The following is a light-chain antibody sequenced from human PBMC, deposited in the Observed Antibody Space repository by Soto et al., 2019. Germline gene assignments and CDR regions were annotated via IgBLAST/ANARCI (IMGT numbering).Light chain of an antibody. CDR3: QQYYNWPPTWT. CDR1: QSVSSS. Sequence: EIVMTQSPATLSVSPGARAPLSCRARQSVSSSVAWYQQKPGQAPRLLIYDSSSRATGVPARFSGSGSGTEFSLAISSLQSEDFAVYYCQQYYNWPPTWTFGQGTKVDIK. CDR2: DSS. V-gene: IGKV3-15*01. J-gene: IGKJ1*01.